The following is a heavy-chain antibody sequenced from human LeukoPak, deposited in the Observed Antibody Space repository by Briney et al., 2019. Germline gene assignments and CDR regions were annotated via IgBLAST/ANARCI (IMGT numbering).Heavy chain of an antibody. D-gene: IGHD1-26*01. Sequence: GRPLRLSCAASGFPFSSYAMYWVRQAPGKGLVWVARVHGDGDNISYADSVRGRFTISRDNAKDTLFLHMNSLRPEDTAVYYCARAQVGAPTDLWGQGTLVTVSS. V-gene: IGHV3-74*01. CDR3: ARAQVGAPTDL. CDR2: VHGDGDNI. CDR1: GFPFSSYA. J-gene: IGHJ5*02.